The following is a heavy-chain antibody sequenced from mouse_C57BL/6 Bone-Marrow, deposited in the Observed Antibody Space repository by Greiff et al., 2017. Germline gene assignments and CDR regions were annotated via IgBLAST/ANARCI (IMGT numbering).Heavy chain of an antibody. CDR3: EKSTGTWFAY. J-gene: IGHJ3*01. D-gene: IGHD4-1*02. Sequence: EVHLQQSGPELVKPGASVKLSCTASGYSFTDYNMNWVKQSTGKSLEWIGVINPNYGTTSYTQKFKGKATFTVDQSSSTAYMQLNSLTSEDSAVYDCEKSTGTWFAYWGQGTLLTVSA. V-gene: IGHV1-39*01. CDR1: GYSFTDYN. CDR2: INPNYGTT.